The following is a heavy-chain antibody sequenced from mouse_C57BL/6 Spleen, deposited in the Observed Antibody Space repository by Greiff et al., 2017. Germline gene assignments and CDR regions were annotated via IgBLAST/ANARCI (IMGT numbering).Heavy chain of an antibody. V-gene: IGHV3-1*01. CDR1: GYSITSGYD. CDR3: ARDGKYGSRGGFDY. D-gene: IGHD1-1*01. CDR2: ISYSGST. Sequence: EVHLVESGPGMVKPSQSLSLTCTVTGYSITSGYDWHWIRHFPGNKLEWMGYISYSGSTNYNPSLKSRISITHDTSKNPFFLKLNSVTTEDTATYYGARDGKYGSRGGFDYWGQGTTVTVSS. J-gene: IGHJ2*01.